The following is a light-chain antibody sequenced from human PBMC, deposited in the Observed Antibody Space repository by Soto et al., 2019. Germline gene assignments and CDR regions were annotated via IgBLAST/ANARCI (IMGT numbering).Light chain of an antibody. CDR1: SSNIGAGYD. Sequence: QLVLTRPPSVSGAPGQRVTISCTGSSSNIGAGYDVNWYQQLPGTAPKLLIYGNTNRPSGVPDRFSGSKSGTSGSLAISGLQTEDEAEYYCQSWDTSLSGSVFGGGTQLTVL. J-gene: IGLJ2*01. CDR2: GNT. V-gene: IGLV1-40*01. CDR3: QSWDTSLSGSV.